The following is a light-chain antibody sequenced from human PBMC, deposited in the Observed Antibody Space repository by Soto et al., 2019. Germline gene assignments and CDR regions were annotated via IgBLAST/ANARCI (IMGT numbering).Light chain of an antibody. CDR2: GAS. Sequence: EIVMTQSPATLSVSPGERATLSCRASQSVSSNLAWYQQKPGQAPRLLIYGASTRATGIPARFSGSGSGTEFNLTISRLQSEDFAVYYCQQYNNWPPRTFGQGTNVEIK. V-gene: IGKV3-15*01. CDR3: QQYNNWPPRT. J-gene: IGKJ1*01. CDR1: QSVSSN.